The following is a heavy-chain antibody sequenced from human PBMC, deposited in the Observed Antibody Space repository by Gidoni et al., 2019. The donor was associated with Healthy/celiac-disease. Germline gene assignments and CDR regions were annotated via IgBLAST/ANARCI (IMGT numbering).Heavy chain of an antibody. CDR2: IYYSGST. V-gene: IGHV4-59*01. D-gene: IGHD4-4*01. Sequence: QVQLQESGPGLVKPSEHLSLPCPVPGGSIRSSYWSWIRHPPGKGLEWIGYIYYSGSTTYNPSLKSRVTISVDTSKNHFSLKLSSVTAADTAVYYCARGLSPRSYSLGWFDPWGQGTLVTVSS. J-gene: IGHJ5*02. CDR3: ARGLSPRSYSLGWFDP. CDR1: GGSIRSSY.